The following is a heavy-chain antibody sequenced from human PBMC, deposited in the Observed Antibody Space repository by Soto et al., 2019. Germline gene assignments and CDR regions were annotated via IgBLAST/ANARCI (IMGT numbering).Heavy chain of an antibody. Sequence: EVQPVESGGGLVKPGGSLRLSCEASGFTFSIYSMSWVRQAPGKGLEWVSSISSSGTYIYYADSMKGRFTISRDDARNSLYLQMSSLRAEDTAVYYCARVSMHSTTQPPGHWGQGTLVNVSS. CDR3: ARVSMHSTTQPPGH. D-gene: IGHD1-1*01. CDR1: GFTFSIYS. CDR2: ISSSGTYI. J-gene: IGHJ4*02. V-gene: IGHV3-21*01.